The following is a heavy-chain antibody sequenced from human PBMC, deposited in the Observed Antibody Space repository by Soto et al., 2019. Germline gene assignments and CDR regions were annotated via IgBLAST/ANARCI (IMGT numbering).Heavy chain of an antibody. V-gene: IGHV4-31*03. Sequence: QVQLQESGPGLVKPSQTLSLTCTVSGGSISSGGYYWSWIRQHPGKGLEWIGYIYYSGSTYYNPSLNRRVTISVDTSKNQFSLKLSSVTAADTAVYYCARVPAYYYGSGAVTTQLFDYWGQGTLVTVSS. CDR2: IYYSGST. CDR1: GGSISSGGYY. D-gene: IGHD3-10*01. CDR3: ARVPAYYYGSGAVTTQLFDY. J-gene: IGHJ4*02.